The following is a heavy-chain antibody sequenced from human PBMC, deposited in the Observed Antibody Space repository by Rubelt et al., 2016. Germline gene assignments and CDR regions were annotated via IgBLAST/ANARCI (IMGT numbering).Heavy chain of an antibody. J-gene: IGHJ4*02. CDR1: GGSISSSSYY. CDR3: ARASTLFGHFDY. CDR2: VYYSGRL. D-gene: IGHD3-10*02. V-gene: IGHV4-39*01. Sequence: QLQLQESGPGLVKPSETLSLTCTVSGGSISSSSYYWGWIRQPPGKGLEWIGSVYYSGRLYYNPSLKSRVTLSVDTSKNQCALKLGSGTTADTAVYYCARASTLFGHFDYWGQGTLVTVSS.